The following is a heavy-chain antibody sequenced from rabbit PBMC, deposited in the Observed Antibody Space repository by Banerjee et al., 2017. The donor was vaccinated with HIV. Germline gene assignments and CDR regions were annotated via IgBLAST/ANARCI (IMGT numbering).Heavy chain of an antibody. CDR2: IYTDSSNT. D-gene: IGHD4-1*01. Sequence: QQQLVESGGGLVKPEGSLTLTCTASGFDFSSGYYMCWVRQAPGKGLEWIGCIYTDSSNTWYAGWAKGRFPISKPSSTTVTLERPSLTAADTASYFCAGDLAGVIGWNFNWWGPGPSSPS. CDR3: AGDLAGVIGWNFNW. V-gene: IGHV1S45*01. J-gene: IGHJ4*01. CDR1: GFDFSSGYY.